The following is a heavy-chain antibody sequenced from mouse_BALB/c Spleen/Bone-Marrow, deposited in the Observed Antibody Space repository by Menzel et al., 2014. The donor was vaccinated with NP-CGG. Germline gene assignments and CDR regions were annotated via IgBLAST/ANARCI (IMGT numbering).Heavy chain of an antibody. CDR1: GFSLPRFG. D-gene: IGHD2-4*01. J-gene: IGHJ4*01. CDR3: ARGDYDYAMDY. CDR2: IWAGGTT. Sequence: VKVVESGPGLVAPSQSLSITCTVSGFSLPRFGAHWVRQPPGKGLEWLGIIWAGGTTNYNSALMSRLSISKDNSKSQVFLKMNSLQTDDTAMYYCARGDYDYAMDYWCQGTSVTVAS. V-gene: IGHV2-9*02.